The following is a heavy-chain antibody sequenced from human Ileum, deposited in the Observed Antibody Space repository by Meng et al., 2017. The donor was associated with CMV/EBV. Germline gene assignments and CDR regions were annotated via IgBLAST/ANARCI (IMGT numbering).Heavy chain of an antibody. CDR3: AQICSMATHEDPDY. Sequence: QLQLVQSGSEVKRPGSAVKVSCKASGGTFGTSTISWVRQAPGQGLERMGGRLPIFETTYYAQKFRDRVTLTADESTSTVFMELSSLRSDDTAVYYCAQICSMATHEDPDYWGQGTLVTVSS. J-gene: IGHJ4*02. D-gene: IGHD5-24*01. CDR1: GGTFGTST. V-gene: IGHV1-69*12. CDR2: RLPIFETT.